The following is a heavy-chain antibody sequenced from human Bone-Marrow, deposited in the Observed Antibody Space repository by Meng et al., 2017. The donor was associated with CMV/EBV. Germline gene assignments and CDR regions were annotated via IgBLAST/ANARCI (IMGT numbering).Heavy chain of an antibody. J-gene: IGHJ6*02. D-gene: IGHD3-3*01. V-gene: IGHV3-21*01. CDR3: ARDPYTYDFWSGYYGMDV. CDR1: GFTFSSYS. CDR2: ISSSSSYI. Sequence: GGSLRLSCAASGFTFSSYSMNWVRQAPGKGLEWVSSISSSSSYIYYADSVKGRFTISRDNAKNSLYLQMSSLRADDTAVYYCARDPYTYDFWSGYYGMDVWGQGPTVPVSS.